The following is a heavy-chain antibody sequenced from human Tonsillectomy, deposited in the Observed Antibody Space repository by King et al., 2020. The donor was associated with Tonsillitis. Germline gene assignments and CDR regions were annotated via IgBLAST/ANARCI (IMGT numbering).Heavy chain of an antibody. CDR3: ARLYYNYYMDV. Sequence: QLQESGPGLVKPSETLSLTCTVSGGSISSYYWSWIRQPPGKGLEWIGYVHYSGSTNYNPSLPSRVTISVDTSKNQFSLKLSSVTAADTGVYYCARLYYNYYMDVWGKGTTVTVSS. V-gene: IGHV4-59*01. CDR2: VHYSGST. CDR1: GGSISSYY. J-gene: IGHJ6*03.